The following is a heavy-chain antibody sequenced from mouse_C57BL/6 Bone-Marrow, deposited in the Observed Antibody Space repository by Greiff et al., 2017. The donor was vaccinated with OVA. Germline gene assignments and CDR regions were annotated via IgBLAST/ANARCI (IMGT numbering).Heavy chain of an antibody. CDR1: GYAFSSSW. D-gene: IGHD2-3*01. CDR3: ARHEDGYYASYFDY. J-gene: IGHJ2*01. CDR2: IYPGDGDT. V-gene: IGHV1-82*01. Sequence: VQLQQSGPELVKPGASVKISCKASGYAFSSSWMNWVKQRPGKGLEWIGRIYPGDGDTNYNGKFKGKAKLTADKSSSTAYMPLSSLTSEDSAVYFWARHEDGYYASYFDYWGQGTTLTVSS.